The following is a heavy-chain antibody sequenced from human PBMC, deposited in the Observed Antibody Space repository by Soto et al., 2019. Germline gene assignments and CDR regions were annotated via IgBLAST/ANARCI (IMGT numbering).Heavy chain of an antibody. J-gene: IGHJ5*02. Sequence: SETLSLTCTVSGGSISSSSYYWGWIRQPPGKGLEWIGSIYYSGSTYYNQSLKSRVTISVDTSKNQFSLKLSSVTAADTAVYYCARGYYYDFWSGNNWFDPWGQGTLVTVSS. CDR3: ARGYYYDFWSGNNWFDP. V-gene: IGHV4-39*01. D-gene: IGHD3-3*01. CDR1: GGSISSSSYY. CDR2: IYYSGST.